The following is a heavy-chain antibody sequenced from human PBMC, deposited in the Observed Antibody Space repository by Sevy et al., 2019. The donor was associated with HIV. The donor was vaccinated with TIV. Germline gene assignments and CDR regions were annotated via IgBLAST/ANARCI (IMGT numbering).Heavy chain of an antibody. CDR3: VKGTAYGSGSYPKALNWFDP. V-gene: IGHV3-64D*06. CDR1: GFTFSSYA. Sequence: GESLKISCSASGFTFSSYAMHWVRQAPGKGLEYVSAISSNGGSTYYADSVKGRFTISRDNSKNTLYLQMSSLRAEDTAVYYCVKGTAYGSGSYPKALNWFDPWGQGTLVTVSS. J-gene: IGHJ5*02. CDR2: ISSNGGST. D-gene: IGHD3-10*01.